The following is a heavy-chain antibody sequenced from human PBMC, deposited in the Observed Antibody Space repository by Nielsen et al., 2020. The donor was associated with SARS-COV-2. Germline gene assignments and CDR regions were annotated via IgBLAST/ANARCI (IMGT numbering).Heavy chain of an antibody. CDR2: MNPNSGNT. D-gene: IGHD3-3*01. J-gene: IGHJ6*02. Sequence: ASVKVSCKASGYTFTNYGINWVRQATGQGLEWMGWMNPNSGNTGYAQKFQGRVTMTRNTSISTAYMELSSLRSEDTAVYYCARGNYDFWSGYPYYYYGMDVWGQGTTVTVSS. V-gene: IGHV1-8*02. CDR1: GYTFTNYG. CDR3: ARGNYDFWSGYPYYYYGMDV.